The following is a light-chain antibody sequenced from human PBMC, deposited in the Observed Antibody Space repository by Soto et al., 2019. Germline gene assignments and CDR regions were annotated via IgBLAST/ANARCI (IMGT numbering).Light chain of an antibody. Sequence: QSVLTQPASVSGSPGQSITISCSGTSSDVGGYNYVSWYQQHPGKAPKLMIYEVSNRPSGVSNRFSGSKSGNTASVTISGLQAEDEADYYCSSYTSSSSLVFGGGTKLPVL. J-gene: IGLJ2*01. V-gene: IGLV2-14*01. CDR3: SSYTSSSSLV. CDR1: SSDVGGYNY. CDR2: EVS.